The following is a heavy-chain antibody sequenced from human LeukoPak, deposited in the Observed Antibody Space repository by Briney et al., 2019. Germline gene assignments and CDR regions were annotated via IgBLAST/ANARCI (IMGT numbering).Heavy chain of an antibody. D-gene: IGHD4-17*01. J-gene: IGHJ4*02. CDR3: VRDGVYYGDDYDS. Sequence: PGGSLRLSCEASGFMFGTYWMSCVRQAPGSGLESGANINQAGNKKDYVDSVKGRFTISRDNAKNSLYLQMNSLRAEDTAVYYCVRDGVYYGDDYDSWGQGTLVTVSS. CDR2: INQAGNKK. CDR1: GFMFGTYW. V-gene: IGHV3-7*04.